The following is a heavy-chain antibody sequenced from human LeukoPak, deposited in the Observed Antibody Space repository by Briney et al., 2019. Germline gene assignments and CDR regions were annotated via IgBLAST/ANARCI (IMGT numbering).Heavy chain of an antibody. CDR2: IYYSGST. D-gene: IGHD3-10*01. CDR1: GASINSGSNY. CDR3: ARDRATITMVRGVITIGFDY. J-gene: IGHJ4*02. Sequence: SETLSLTCRVSGASINSGSNYWGWIRQPPGKTLEWIGSIYYSGSTYYNPSLKSRVTISVDTSKNQFSLKLSSVTAADTAVYYCARDRATITMVRGVITIGFDYWGQGTLVTVSS. V-gene: IGHV4-39*07.